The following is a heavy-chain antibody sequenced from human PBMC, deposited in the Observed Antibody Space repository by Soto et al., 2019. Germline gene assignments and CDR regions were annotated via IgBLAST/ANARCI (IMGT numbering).Heavy chain of an antibody. CDR3: ASVGGINWFDP. CDR2: IYYSGST. D-gene: IGHD1-20*01. CDR1: GGSISSGGYY. V-gene: IGHV4-31*03. Sequence: QVQLQESGPGLVKPSQTLSLTCTVSGGSISSGGYYWSWIRQHPGKGLEWIGYIYYSGSTYYNPSLKRRATLSVDTSKNQFSLKLSSVTAADTAVYSCASVGGINWFDPWGQGTLVTVSS. J-gene: IGHJ5*02.